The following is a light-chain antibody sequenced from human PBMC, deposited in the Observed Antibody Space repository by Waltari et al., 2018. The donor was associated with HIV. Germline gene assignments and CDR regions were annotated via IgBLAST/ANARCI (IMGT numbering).Light chain of an antibody. V-gene: IGLV2-8*01. CDR3: AAWDDSLRGSYV. CDR2: EVN. J-gene: IGLJ1*01. Sequence: QSALTQPPSASGSPGQSVTISCTGTSSDVGGYNYVSCYQHHPGKAPKLIIYEVNTRPSGVPDRFSGSKSGNTASLTVSGLQAEDEADYYCAAWDDSLRGSYVFGPGTKVTVL. CDR1: SSDVGGYNY.